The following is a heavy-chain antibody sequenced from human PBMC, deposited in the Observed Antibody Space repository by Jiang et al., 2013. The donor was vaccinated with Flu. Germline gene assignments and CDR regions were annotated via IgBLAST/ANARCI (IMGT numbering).Heavy chain of an antibody. D-gene: IGHD6-13*01. Sequence: GAEVKKPGESLKISCKGSGYSFTSYWIGWVRQMPGKGLEWMGIIYPGDSDTRYSPSFQGQVTISADKSISTAYLQWSSLKASDTAMYYCARRSSSSWYNSSHNYYYYGMDVWGQGTTVTVSS. CDR3: ARRSSSSWYNSSHNYYYYGMDV. J-gene: IGHJ6*02. CDR1: GYSFTSYW. V-gene: IGHV5-51*03. CDR2: IYPGDSDT.